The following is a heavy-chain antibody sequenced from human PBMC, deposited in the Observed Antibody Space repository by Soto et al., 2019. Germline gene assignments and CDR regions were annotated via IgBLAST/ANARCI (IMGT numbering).Heavy chain of an antibody. CDR2: ITHSGGNT. J-gene: IGHJ6*03. CDR3: AGRYCTNGICYTKSYYYMDV. V-gene: IGHV3-23*01. D-gene: IGHD2-8*01. Sequence: GGSLRLSCAASGFTFSSYGMNWVRQAPGKGLEWVSSITHSGGNTYYADSVEGRFTISRDNSKDTLYLQMNSLRAEDTAVYYCAGRYCTNGICYTKSYYYMDVRGKGTKVTVSS. CDR1: GFTFSSYG.